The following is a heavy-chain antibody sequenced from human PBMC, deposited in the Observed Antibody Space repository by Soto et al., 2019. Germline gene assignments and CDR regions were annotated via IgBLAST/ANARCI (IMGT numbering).Heavy chain of an antibody. V-gene: IGHV3-23*01. Sequence: EVQLLESGGGLVQPGGSLRLSCAASGFSFSSYAMSWVRQAPGEGLEWVSAVSRSGDNTYYADSVKGRFTISRDNSKNTLYLQMNSLRAEDTAVYYCAKDFGLYDILTGYPTFGYWGQGTLVTVSS. CDR1: GFSFSSYA. CDR2: VSRSGDNT. D-gene: IGHD3-9*01. J-gene: IGHJ4*02. CDR3: AKDFGLYDILTGYPTFGY.